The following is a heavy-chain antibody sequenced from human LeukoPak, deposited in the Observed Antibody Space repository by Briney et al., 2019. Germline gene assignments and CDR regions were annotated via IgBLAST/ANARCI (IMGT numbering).Heavy chain of an antibody. CDR3: AKDEYSSGWPY. J-gene: IGHJ4*02. D-gene: IGHD6-19*01. V-gene: IGHV3-23*01. CDR2: INDSGGNT. Sequence: GGSLRLSCAASGFTFSSYAMGWVRQAPGKGLEWVSLINDSGGNTYYADSVKGRFTISRDNSKNTLYLQMNSLRAEDTAVYYCAKDEYSSGWPYWGQGTLVTVSS. CDR1: GFTFSSYA.